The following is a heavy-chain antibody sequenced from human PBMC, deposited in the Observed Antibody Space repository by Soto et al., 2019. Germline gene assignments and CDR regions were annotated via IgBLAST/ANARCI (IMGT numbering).Heavy chain of an antibody. D-gene: IGHD6-13*01. J-gene: IGHJ4*02. CDR2: IYSGGST. Sequence: PGGSLRLSCAASGFTVSSNYMSWVRQAPGKGLEWVSVIYSGGSTYYADSVKGRFTISRDNSKNTLYLQMNSLRAEDTAVYYCARETSPAAAGTFVYWGQGTLVTVAS. V-gene: IGHV3-66*01. CDR1: GFTVSSNY. CDR3: ARETSPAAAGTFVY.